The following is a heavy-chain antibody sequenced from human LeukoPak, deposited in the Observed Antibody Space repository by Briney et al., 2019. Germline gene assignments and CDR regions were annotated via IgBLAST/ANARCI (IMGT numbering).Heavy chain of an antibody. V-gene: IGHV1-46*01. CDR1: GYTFTSYY. CDR3: ARAPSPPPQIYCSGGSCYWNGFYP. Sequence: ASVKVSCKASGYTFTSYYMHWVRQAPGQGLEWMGIINPIGGGTSSAQKFKGRVTMTRDMSTSTVYMGLSSLRSEDTTAYYCARAPSPPPQIYCSGGSCYWNGFYPWGQRTLGTVSS. J-gene: IGHJ5*02. CDR2: INPIGGGT. D-gene: IGHD2-15*01.